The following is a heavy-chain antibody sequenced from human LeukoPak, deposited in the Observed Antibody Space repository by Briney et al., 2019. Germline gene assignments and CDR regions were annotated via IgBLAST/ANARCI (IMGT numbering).Heavy chain of an antibody. CDR1: GFTFSSYW. CDR2: INSDGSST. J-gene: IGHJ4*02. CDR3: ARKGGSSSWYDY. D-gene: IGHD6-13*01. V-gene: IGHV3-74*01. Sequence: QPGGSLRLSCAASGFTFSSYWMHWVRQAPGKGLVWVSRINSDGSSTSYADSVKGRFTISRDNAKNTLYLQMNSLRAEDTALYYCARKGGSSSWYDYWGQGTLVTVSS.